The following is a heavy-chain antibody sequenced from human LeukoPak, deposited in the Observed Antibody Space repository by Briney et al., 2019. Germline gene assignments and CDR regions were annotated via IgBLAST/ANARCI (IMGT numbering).Heavy chain of an antibody. J-gene: IGHJ4*02. CDR1: GFSFSTYG. V-gene: IGHV3-30*18. CDR3: AKPGDYDTSGYYNYFDY. CDR2: ISYDGTKK. D-gene: IGHD3-22*01. Sequence: PGGSLRLSCTASGFSFSTYGMHWVRQAPGKGLEWGAVISYDGTKKYYADFVKGRFTISRDNSKNTLYLQMNFLTAEDTAMYYCAKPGDYDTSGYYNYFDYWGQGTLVTVSS.